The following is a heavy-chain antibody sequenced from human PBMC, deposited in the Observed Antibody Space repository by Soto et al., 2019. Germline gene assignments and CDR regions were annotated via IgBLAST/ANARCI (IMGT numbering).Heavy chain of an antibody. J-gene: IGHJ1*01. CDR1: GDSISSYY. Sequence: QVQLQESGPGLVKPSETLSLTCTVSGDSISSYYWSWIRQPPGKGLEWIGYIFYSGSTNYNPSLKSGVTISVDTSKNQFSLKLSSVTAADTAVYYCARAPEIRGWGGGYFQHWGQGTLVTVSS. CDR3: ARAPEIRGWGGGYFQH. D-gene: IGHD3-16*01. V-gene: IGHV4-59*01. CDR2: IFYSGST.